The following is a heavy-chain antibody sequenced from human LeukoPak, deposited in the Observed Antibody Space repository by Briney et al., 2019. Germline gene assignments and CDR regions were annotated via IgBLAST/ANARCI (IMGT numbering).Heavy chain of an antibody. CDR2: ISGSGGGT. V-gene: IGHV3-23*01. CDR3: ARDTVTTFRFRDYYYYGMDV. J-gene: IGHJ6*02. CDR1: GFTFSSYT. Sequence: PGGSLRLSCAASGFTFSSYTMTWVRQAPGQGLEWVSAISGSGGGTYYADSVKGRFTISRDNSKNTLYLQMNSLRAEDTAVYYCARDTVTTFRFRDYYYYGMDVWGQGTTVTVSS. D-gene: IGHD4-17*01.